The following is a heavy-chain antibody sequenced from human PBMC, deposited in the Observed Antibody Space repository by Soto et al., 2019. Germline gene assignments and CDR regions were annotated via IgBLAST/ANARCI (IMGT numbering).Heavy chain of an antibody. CDR2: IYYTGST. CDR3: ARVRYGSGSYLNAFDY. CDR1: GGSINSFY. Sequence: SETLSLTCTVSGGSINSFYWSWIRQSPGKGLEWIGYIYYTGSTVYNPSLKRRTTISLDTSKNQFSLNLTSVTAADTAVYYCARVRYGSGSYLNAFDYWGQGTLVTVSS. J-gene: IGHJ4*02. V-gene: IGHV4-59*01. D-gene: IGHD3-10*01.